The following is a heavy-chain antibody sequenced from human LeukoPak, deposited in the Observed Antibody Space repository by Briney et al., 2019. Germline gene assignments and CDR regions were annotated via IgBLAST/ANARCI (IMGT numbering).Heavy chain of an antibody. CDR3: ARTLGVVAATPDYFDY. V-gene: IGHV4-59*01. D-gene: IGHD2-15*01. Sequence: SETLSLTCTVSGGSISSYYWSWIRQPPGKGLGWIGYIYYSGSTNYNPSLKSRVTISVDTSKNQFSLKLSSVTAADTAVYYCARTLGVVAATPDYFDYWGQGTLVTVSS. J-gene: IGHJ4*02. CDR2: IYYSGST. CDR1: GGSISSYY.